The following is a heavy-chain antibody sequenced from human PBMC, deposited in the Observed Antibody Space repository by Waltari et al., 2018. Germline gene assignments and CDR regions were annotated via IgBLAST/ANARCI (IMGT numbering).Heavy chain of an antibody. CDR2: INPNGGAT. D-gene: IGHD2-21*02. V-gene: IGHV1-2*02. CDR1: RDAITEHY. Sequence: LVQSGAEVMKPGASVKVSCKVSRDAITEHYIHWVRQVPGQGLEWMGWINPNGGATNYAQRYRGRITVTWDTSMTTSYMGLSGLRSDDTAVYYCAREYGGGDRRLFDYWGQGTLVTVSS. CDR3: AREYGGGDRRLFDY. J-gene: IGHJ4*02.